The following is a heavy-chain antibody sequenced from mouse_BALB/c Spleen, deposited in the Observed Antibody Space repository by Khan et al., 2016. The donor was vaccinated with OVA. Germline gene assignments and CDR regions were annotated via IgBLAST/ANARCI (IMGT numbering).Heavy chain of an antibody. Sequence: EVQLQESGPSLVKPSQTLSLTCSVTGDSIPSGYCNWLRNFPGNNLEYMVYIIYTGYPYYTPSLKSRFSITRPTSRNQYYLQLNAVTDEDTATYYCARSTYRYAFVYWGQGTLVTVSA. V-gene: IGHV3-8*02. CDR2: IIYTGYP. CDR3: ARSTYRYAFVY. D-gene: IGHD2-12*01. J-gene: IGHJ3*01. CDR1: GDSIPSGY.